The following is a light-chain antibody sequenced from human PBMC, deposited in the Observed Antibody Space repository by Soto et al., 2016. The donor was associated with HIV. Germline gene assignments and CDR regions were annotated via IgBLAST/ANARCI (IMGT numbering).Light chain of an antibody. CDR3: LQDYDRPYT. CDR2: AAS. CDR1: QGIRNE. Sequence: AIQMTQSPSSLSASVGDRVTITCRASQGIRNELGWYQQKPGKAPKLLIYAASSLGSGVPLRFSGSGSGTDFTLTISNLQPEDSASYFCLQDYDRPYTFGQGTKLEIK. V-gene: IGKV1-6*01. J-gene: IGKJ2*01.